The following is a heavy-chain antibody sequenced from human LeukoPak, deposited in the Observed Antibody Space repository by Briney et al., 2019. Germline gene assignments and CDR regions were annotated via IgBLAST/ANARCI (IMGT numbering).Heavy chain of an antibody. V-gene: IGHV5-51*01. CDR3: ARGDVVRGVSWFDS. D-gene: IGHD2-21*02. Sequence: GESLKISCQGSGYSFTSYWIGWVRQMPVKGLEWMGSIYPGDSDTKYSPSFQGQVTISVDKSTNTAYLQWKSLKASDTAMYYCARGDVVRGVSWFDSWGQGALVTVSS. CDR2: IYPGDSDT. J-gene: IGHJ5*01. CDR1: GYSFTSYW.